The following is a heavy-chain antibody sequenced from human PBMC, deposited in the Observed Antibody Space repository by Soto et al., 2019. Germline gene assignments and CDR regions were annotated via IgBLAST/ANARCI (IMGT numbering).Heavy chain of an antibody. D-gene: IGHD3-10*01. J-gene: IGHJ4*02. V-gene: IGHV1-3*01. CDR2: INGGNGDT. CDR1: GYTFTRYS. CDR3: ARDEYFGSGTTYAFDN. Sequence: ASVKVSCKASGYTFTRYSIHWVRQAPGQRLEWMGWINGGNGDTKYSQKFQGRVTFTRDTSASTAYMELRGLRSEDTALYYCARDEYFGSGTTYAFDNWGPGTLVTVSS.